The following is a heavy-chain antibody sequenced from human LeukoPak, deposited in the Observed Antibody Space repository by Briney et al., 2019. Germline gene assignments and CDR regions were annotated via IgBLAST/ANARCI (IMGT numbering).Heavy chain of an antibody. J-gene: IGHJ1*01. CDR2: IYHSGST. V-gene: IGHV4-59*01. D-gene: IGHD6-6*01. Sequence: SETLSLTCTVSGGSISTYYWNWIRQPPGKGLEWIGYIYHSGSTNYNPSLQSRVTISVDPSKNQFSLNLNSVTAADTAVYYCARGGAARLHFQNWGQGTLVTVSS. CDR1: GGSISTYY. CDR3: ARGGAARLHFQN.